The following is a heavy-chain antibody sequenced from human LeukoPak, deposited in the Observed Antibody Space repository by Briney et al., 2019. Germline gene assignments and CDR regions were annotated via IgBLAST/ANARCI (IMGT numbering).Heavy chain of an antibody. CDR1: GGSISSSNYY. Sequence: KPSETLSLTCTVSGGSISSSNYYWGWIRQPPGKGLEWFGSIYYSGSTYYNPSLKSRVTISVDTSKNQFSLKLSSVTAADTAVYYCARVDGSGYPLDYWGQGTQVTVSS. CDR3: ARVDGSGYPLDY. CDR2: IYYSGST. D-gene: IGHD3-22*01. V-gene: IGHV4-39*07. J-gene: IGHJ4*02.